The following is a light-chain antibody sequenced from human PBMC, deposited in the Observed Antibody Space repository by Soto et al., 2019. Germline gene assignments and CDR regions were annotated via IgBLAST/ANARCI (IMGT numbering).Light chain of an antibody. CDR2: EVS. CDR3: SSYTSSSTYYV. J-gene: IGLJ1*01. Sequence: QSVLAQPASVSGSPGQSITISCTGTSSDVGGYNYVSWYQQHPGKAPKLMIYEVSNRPSGVSNRFSGSKSGNTASLTISGLQAEDEADYYCSSYTSSSTYYVFGTATKSPS. V-gene: IGLV2-14*01. CDR1: SSDVGGYNY.